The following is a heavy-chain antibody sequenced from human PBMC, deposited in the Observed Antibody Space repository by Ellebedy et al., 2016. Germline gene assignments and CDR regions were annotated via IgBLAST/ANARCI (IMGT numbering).Heavy chain of an antibody. D-gene: IGHD3-10*01. CDR2: MNPNSGNT. V-gene: IGHV1-8*01. CDR3: AKDGSGSPNVEFDY. J-gene: IGHJ4*02. Sequence: ASVKVSCKASGYTFTSYDINWVRQATGQGLEWMGWMNPNSGNTGYAQKFQGRVTMTRNTSISTAYMELSSLRSEDTAVYYCAKDGSGSPNVEFDYWGQGTLVTVSS. CDR1: GYTFTSYD.